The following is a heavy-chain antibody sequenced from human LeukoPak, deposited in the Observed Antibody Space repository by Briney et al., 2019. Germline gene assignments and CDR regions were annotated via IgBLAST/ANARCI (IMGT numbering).Heavy chain of an antibody. CDR1: GGSISSYY. CDR3: ARDSDSYGYCDY. V-gene: IGHV4-59*01. Sequence: SETLSLTCTVSGGSISSYYWSWIRQPPGKGLEWIGYIYYSGSTNYNPSLKSRVTISVDTSKNQFSLKLSSVTAADTAVYYCARDSDSYGYCDYWGQGTLVTVSS. D-gene: IGHD5-18*01. J-gene: IGHJ4*02. CDR2: IYYSGST.